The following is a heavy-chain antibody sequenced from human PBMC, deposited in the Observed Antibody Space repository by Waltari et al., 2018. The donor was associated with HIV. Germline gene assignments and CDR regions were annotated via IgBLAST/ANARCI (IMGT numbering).Heavy chain of an antibody. Sequence: QVQLVQSGAEVKKPGSSVKVSCKASGGTFSSSAISWVRQAPGKGLEWMGGIIPIFGTANYAQKFQGRVTITADESTSTAYMELSSLRSEDTAVYYCARGSARPYCSGGSCYEDWFDPWGQGTLVTVSS. V-gene: IGHV1-69*01. J-gene: IGHJ5*02. CDR1: GGTFSSSA. CDR3: ARGSARPYCSGGSCYEDWFDP. CDR2: IIPIFGTA. D-gene: IGHD2-15*01.